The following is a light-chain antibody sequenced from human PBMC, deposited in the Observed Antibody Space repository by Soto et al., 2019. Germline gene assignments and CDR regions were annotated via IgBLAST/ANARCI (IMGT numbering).Light chain of an antibody. Sequence: ETLLTQSPATLSLSPGERATLSCRASQSVNHFLAWYQQKPGQAPSLLIYDASYRATGIPARFSGSGSGTDFSLNISSLEPEDSEVYYCQQRGNWPATFGPGTKVDV. CDR3: QQRGNWPAT. J-gene: IGKJ3*01. CDR1: QSVNHF. V-gene: IGKV3-11*01. CDR2: DAS.